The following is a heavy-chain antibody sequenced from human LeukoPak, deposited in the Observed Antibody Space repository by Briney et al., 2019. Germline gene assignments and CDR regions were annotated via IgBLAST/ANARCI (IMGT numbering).Heavy chain of an antibody. D-gene: IGHD6-13*01. CDR2: IIPIFGTA. V-gene: IGHV1-69*13. Sequence: SVKVSCKASGGTFSSYAISWVRQAPGQGLEWMGGIIPIFGTANYAQKFQGRVTITADESTSTAYMELRSLRSDDTAVYYCARGGDSSFNWFDPWGQGILVTVSS. CDR1: GGTFSSYA. CDR3: ARGGDSSFNWFDP. J-gene: IGHJ5*02.